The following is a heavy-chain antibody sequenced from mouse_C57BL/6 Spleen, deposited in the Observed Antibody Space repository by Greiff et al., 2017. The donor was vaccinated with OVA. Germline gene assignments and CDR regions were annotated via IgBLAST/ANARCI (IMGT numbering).Heavy chain of an antibody. J-gene: IGHJ2*01. CDR1: GYSITSGYY. CDR3: AREGLWLRRNYFDY. V-gene: IGHV3-6*01. Sequence: EVKLVESGPGLVKPSQSLSLTCSVTGYSITSGYYWNWIRQFPGNKLEWMGYISYDGSNNYNPSLKNRISITRDTSKNQFFLKLNSVTTEDTATYYCAREGLWLRRNYFDYWGQGTTLTVAS. D-gene: IGHD2-2*01. CDR2: ISYDGSN.